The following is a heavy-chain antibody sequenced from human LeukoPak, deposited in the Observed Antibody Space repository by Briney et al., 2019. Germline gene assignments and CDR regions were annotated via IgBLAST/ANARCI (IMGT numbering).Heavy chain of an antibody. V-gene: IGHV3-7*03. CDR3: ARDYDILTGGPKDY. CDR1: GFTFSSYW. Sequence: GGSLRLSCAVSGFTFSSYWMSWVRQAPGKGLEWVANIKQDGSEKYYVDSVKGRFTISRDNAKNSLYLQMNSLRAEDTAVYYCARDYDILTGGPKDYWGQGTLVTVSS. D-gene: IGHD3-9*01. J-gene: IGHJ4*02. CDR2: IKQDGSEK.